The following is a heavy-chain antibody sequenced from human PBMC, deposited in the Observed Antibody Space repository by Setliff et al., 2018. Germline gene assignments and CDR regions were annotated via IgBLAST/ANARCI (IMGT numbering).Heavy chain of an antibody. CDR3: ATGFLRYDILTGYYQRPHYFEY. CDR1: GSTVTESS. CDR2: FDPEDGER. J-gene: IGHJ4*02. Sequence: AASVKVSCRVSGSTVTESSMHWVRQAPGKGLEWMGGFDPEDGERIYAQHFQGRLTMTEDTSTDTAYMELSSLRSEDTAVYYCATGFLRYDILTGYYQRPHYFEYWGQGTLVTAPQ. V-gene: IGHV1-24*01. D-gene: IGHD3-9*01.